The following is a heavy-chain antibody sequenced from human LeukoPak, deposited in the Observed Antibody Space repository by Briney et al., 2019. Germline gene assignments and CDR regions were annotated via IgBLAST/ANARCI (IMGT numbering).Heavy chain of an antibody. V-gene: IGHV3-53*01. CDR2: IYGGGTT. J-gene: IGHJ6*02. CDR3: ARDGMLRGYYGMDV. Sequence: GGSLRLSCAASGFTVSNNYMSWVRQAPGKGLEWVSVIYGGGTTYYADSVKGRFTISRDNSKNTLYLQANSLRAEDTAVYYCARDGMLRGYYGMDVWGQGTTVTVSS. CDR1: GFTVSNNY. D-gene: IGHD3-10*01.